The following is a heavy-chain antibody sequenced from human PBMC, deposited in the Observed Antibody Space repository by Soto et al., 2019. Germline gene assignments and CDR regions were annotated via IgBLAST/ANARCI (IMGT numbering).Heavy chain of an antibody. CDR2: ISTQSGTT. CDR3: ARGGYKDS. CDR1: GYTFTNYA. Sequence: QVQLVQSGAGVKKPGASMKISCRTSGYTFTNYAINWVRQAPGQGLEWVAWISTQSGTTKYRQRLQGRVTVTTDTSTSTAYMELRNLRSDDTALYYCARGGYKDSWGQGTLVTVSS. V-gene: IGHV1-18*01. D-gene: IGHD5-12*01. J-gene: IGHJ4*02.